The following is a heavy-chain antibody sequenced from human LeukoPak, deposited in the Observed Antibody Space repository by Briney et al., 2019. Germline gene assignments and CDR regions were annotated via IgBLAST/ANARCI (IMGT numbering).Heavy chain of an antibody. CDR3: ARRATDSSGYYFPFDY. D-gene: IGHD3-22*01. Sequence: SETLSLTCTVSGGSISSSSYYWGWIRQPPGKGLEWIGSIYYSGSTYYNPSLKSRVTISVDTSKNQFSLKLSSVTAADTAVYYCARRATDSSGYYFPFDYWGQGTLVTVSS. V-gene: IGHV4-39*01. CDR1: GGSISSSSYY. CDR2: IYYSGST. J-gene: IGHJ4*02.